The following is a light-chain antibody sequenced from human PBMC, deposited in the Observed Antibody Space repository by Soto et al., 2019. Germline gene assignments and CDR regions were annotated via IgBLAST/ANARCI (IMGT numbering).Light chain of an antibody. CDR3: QQYNHWPPLT. CDR1: QSVGRN. CDR2: GAS. J-gene: IGKJ4*01. Sequence: EIVMTQSPATLSVSPGKRATLSCRASQSVGRNLAWYQQKPGQAPRLLIYGASTRATGIPARFSGSGSGTEFTLTISRLQSEDFAISSCQQYNHWPPLTFGGGTKVEIK. V-gene: IGKV3-15*01.